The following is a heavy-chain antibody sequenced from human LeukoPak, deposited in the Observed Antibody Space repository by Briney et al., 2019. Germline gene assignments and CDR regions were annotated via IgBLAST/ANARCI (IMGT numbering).Heavy chain of an antibody. V-gene: IGHV1-24*01. CDR3: ATDPSSWPPYFDY. J-gene: IGHJ4*02. CDR1: GYTLTELS. D-gene: IGHD6-13*01. CDR2: FDPEDGET. Sequence: ASVKVSCKVSGYTLTELSMHWVRQAPGKGLEWMGGFDPEDGETIYAQKFQGRATMTEDTSTDTAYMELSSLRSEDTAVYYCATDPSSWPPYFDYWGQGTLVTVSS.